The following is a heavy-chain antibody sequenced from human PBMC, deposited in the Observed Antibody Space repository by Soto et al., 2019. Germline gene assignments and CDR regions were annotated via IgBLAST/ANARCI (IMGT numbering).Heavy chain of an antibody. V-gene: IGHV4-59*01. Sequence: QVQLQESGPGLVKPSETLSLTCTVSGGSMTNYYWSWIRQPPGNGLEWIGYIYNSVSTNYNPSLKSRVTISADTSKNQVSLKLTSVTAADTAMYYCERGRGFDPWGQGTLVTVSS. D-gene: IGHD3-10*01. CDR2: IYNSVST. CDR3: ERGRGFDP. CDR1: GGSMTNYY. J-gene: IGHJ5*02.